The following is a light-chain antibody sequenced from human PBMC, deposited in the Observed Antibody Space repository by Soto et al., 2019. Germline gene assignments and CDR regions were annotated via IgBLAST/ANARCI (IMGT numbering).Light chain of an antibody. CDR2: AAS. CDR3: QQSYSTTWT. CDR1: QNIDHH. J-gene: IGKJ1*01. V-gene: IGKV1-39*01. Sequence: DIQMTQSPSSLSASVGDRVTITCRASQNIDHHLNWYQHKPGRAPKLLMDAASSMQSGVPSRFSGSGTGTEFTLIINSLQPEDFATYYCQQSYSTTWTFGQGTRVEVK.